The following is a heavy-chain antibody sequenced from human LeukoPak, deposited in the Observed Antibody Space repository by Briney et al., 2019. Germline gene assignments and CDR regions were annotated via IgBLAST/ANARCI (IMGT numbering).Heavy chain of an antibody. CDR3: AKDPLTCGDYGWYFDL. D-gene: IGHD4-17*01. Sequence: GGSLRLSCAASGFTYSNYAMHWVRQAPGKGLEWVGFIRCDGTIKYYADSVKGRFTISRDNSKSTLYLHMDSLRPEDTAHYYCAKDPLTCGDYGWYFDLWGRGTLVTVSS. J-gene: IGHJ2*01. V-gene: IGHV3-30*02. CDR2: IRCDGTIK. CDR1: GFTYSNYA.